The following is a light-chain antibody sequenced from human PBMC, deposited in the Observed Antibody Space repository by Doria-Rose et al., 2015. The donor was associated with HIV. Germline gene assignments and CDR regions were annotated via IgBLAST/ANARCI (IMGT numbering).Light chain of an antibody. CDR1: QSFSSTY. CDR3: HQYGTSWT. J-gene: IGKJ1*01. CDR2: DGS. Sequence: EIVLTQSPGTLSLSPGERATLSCRASQSFSSTYLAWYQQKPGQAPSLLIYDGSTRATGTPDRFSASGSGTDFTLTINRLGPEDFALYYCHQYGTSWTFGQGTKVEI. V-gene: IGKV3-20*01.